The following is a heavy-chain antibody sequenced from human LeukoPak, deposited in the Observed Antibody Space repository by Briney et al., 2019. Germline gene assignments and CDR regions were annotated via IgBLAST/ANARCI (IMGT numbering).Heavy chain of an antibody. J-gene: IGHJ4*02. D-gene: IGHD3-3*01. CDR2: IYHSGST. Sequence: PSQTLSLTCAVSGGSISSGGYSWSWIRQPPGKGLEWIGYIYHSGSTYYNPSLKSRVTISVDTSKNQFSLKLSSVTAADTAVYYCARGKLRITIFGVVTPLDYWGQGTLVTVSS. V-gene: IGHV4-30-2*01. CDR1: GGSISSGGYS. CDR3: ARGKLRITIFGVVTPLDY.